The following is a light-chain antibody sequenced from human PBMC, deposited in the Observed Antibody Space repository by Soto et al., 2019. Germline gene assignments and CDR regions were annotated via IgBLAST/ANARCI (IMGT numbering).Light chain of an antibody. CDR2: ATS. CDR3: QQYDTSPPMYT. CDR1: QSVDSTY. V-gene: IGKV3-20*01. J-gene: IGKJ2*01. Sequence: IVLTQAPDTLSLSPGDRATLSCRAIQSVDSTYLAWYQQKPDKSPRLLIXATSTRAAGIPDRFSGSGSGKDSTLNISRLEPDDVAVYYCQQYDTSPPMYTFGQGTKVDIK.